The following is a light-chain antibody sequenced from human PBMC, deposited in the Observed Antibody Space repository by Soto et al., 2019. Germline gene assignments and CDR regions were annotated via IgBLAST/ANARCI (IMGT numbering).Light chain of an antibody. Sequence: EIVLTQSPGTLSLSPGERATLSCRASQSVSSSYLAWYQQKPGQAPRLLIYGASSRATGIPDRFSGSGSGTDFNPTISRLEPEDFAVYYCQQYGSSPPITFGGGTKVEIK. CDR1: QSVSSSY. V-gene: IGKV3-20*01. CDR2: GAS. CDR3: QQYGSSPPIT. J-gene: IGKJ4*01.